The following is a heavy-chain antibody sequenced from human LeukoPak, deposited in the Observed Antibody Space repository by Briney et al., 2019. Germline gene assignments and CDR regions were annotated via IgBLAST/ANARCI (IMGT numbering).Heavy chain of an antibody. J-gene: IGHJ4*02. CDR1: GFTLSSYS. CDR3: AKGTTTLVVTKIDY. Sequence: GGSLRLSCAASGFTLSSYSMNWVRQAPGKGLEWISYIDSDTYGNTIYYPHTVKGRFTISRDNAKNSLYLQMNSLRAEDTAVYYCAKGTTTLVVTKIDYWGQGTLVTVSS. V-gene: IGHV3-48*01. D-gene: IGHD4-23*01. CDR2: IDSDTYGNTI.